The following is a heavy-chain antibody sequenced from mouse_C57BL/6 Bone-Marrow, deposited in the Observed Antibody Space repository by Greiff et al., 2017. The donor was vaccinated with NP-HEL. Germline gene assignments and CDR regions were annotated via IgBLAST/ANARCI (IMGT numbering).Heavy chain of an antibody. V-gene: IGHV5-15*01. CDR3: ARLYYDAMDY. J-gene: IGHJ4*01. CDR2: ISNLAYSI. Sequence: EVKVVESGGGLVQPGGSLKLSCAASGFTFSDYGMAWVRQAPRKGPEWVAFISNLAYSIYYADTVTGRFTISRENAKNTLYLEMSSLRSEDTAMYYCARLYYDAMDYWGQGTSVTVSS. CDR1: GFTFSDYG.